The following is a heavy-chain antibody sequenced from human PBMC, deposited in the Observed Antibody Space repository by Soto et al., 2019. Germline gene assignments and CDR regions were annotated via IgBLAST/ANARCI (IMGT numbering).Heavy chain of an antibody. V-gene: IGHV1-8*01. CDR1: GYTFTSYD. CDR2: MSPSSGNT. Sequence: ASVKVSCKASGYTFTSYDINWVRQATGQGLEWMGWMSPSSGNTGYAPKFQGRVTMTRDNSTSTAYMELISLRSEDTAVYYCASAAYCGGDCFNAFDIWGQGTMVTVSS. CDR3: ASAAYCGGDCFNAFDI. D-gene: IGHD2-21*02. J-gene: IGHJ3*02.